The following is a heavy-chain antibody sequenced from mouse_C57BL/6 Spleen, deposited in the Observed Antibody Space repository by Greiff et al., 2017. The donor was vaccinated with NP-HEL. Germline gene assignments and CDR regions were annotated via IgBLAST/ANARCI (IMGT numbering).Heavy chain of an antibody. J-gene: IGHJ4*01. Sequence: QVQLQQPGAELVRPGSSVKLSCKASGYTFTSYWMHWVKQRPIQGLEWIGNIDPSDSETHYNQKFKDKATLTVDKSSSTAYMQLSSLTSEDSAVYYCARSMAQATCGMDYWGQGTSVTVSS. CDR3: ARSMAQATCGMDY. D-gene: IGHD3-2*02. CDR2: IDPSDSET. V-gene: IGHV1-52*01. CDR1: GYTFTSYW.